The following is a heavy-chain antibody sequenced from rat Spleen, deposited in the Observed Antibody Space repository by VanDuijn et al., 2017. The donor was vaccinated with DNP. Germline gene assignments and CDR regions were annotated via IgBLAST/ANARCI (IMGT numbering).Heavy chain of an antibody. CDR3: ASRPPTTRGPFVY. J-gene: IGHJ2*01. CDR2: ITNTGGSI. Sequence: EVQLVESGGGLVQPGRSLKLSCVASGFTFNNYWMTWIRQAPGKGLEWVASITNTGGSIYYPDSVKGRFTISRDNAQNTLYLQMKRLRSEDTVTNSWASRPPTTRGPFVYWGQGVLVTVSS. D-gene: IGHD1-4*01. V-gene: IGHV5-31*01. CDR1: GFTFNNYW.